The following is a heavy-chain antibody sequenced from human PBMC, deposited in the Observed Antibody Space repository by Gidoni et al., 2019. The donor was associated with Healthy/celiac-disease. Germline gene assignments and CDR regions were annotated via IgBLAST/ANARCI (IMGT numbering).Heavy chain of an antibody. J-gene: IGHJ4*02. V-gene: IGHV4-34*01. D-gene: IGHD3-16*02. CDR3: ARGFLYDYVWGSYRLGSYFDY. CDR2: INHSGST. CDR1: GGSFSGYY. Sequence: QVQLQQWGAGLLKPSETLSLTCAVYGGSFSGYYWSWIRQPPGKGLEWIGEINHSGSTNYNTSLKSRVTISVDTSKNQFSLKLSSVTAADTAVYYCARGFLYDYVWGSYRLGSYFDYWGQGTLVTVSS.